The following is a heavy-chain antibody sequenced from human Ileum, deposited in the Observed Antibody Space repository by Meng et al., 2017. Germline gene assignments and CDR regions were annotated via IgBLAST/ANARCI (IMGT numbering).Heavy chain of an antibody. V-gene: IGHV4-61*08. Sequence: SGHGRWRPSATLHRICTVSGGSVSRAGYKWGWIRQPPGKGLEGIGYASTNYNPSLKSRVTISLDTSRNQFSLSLSSVTAADTAVYYCARDHMGSLDYWGQGILVTVSS. D-gene: IGHD1-26*01. CDR1: GGSVSRAGYK. J-gene: IGHJ4*02. CDR3: ARDHMGSLDY. CDR2: AST.